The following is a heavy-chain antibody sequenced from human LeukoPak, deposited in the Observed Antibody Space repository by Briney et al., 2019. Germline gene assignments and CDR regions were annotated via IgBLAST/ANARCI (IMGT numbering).Heavy chain of an antibody. CDR2: ISSSSSYI. V-gene: IGHV3-21*01. Sequence: GGSLRLSCAASGFTFSSYSMNWVRQAPGKGLEWVSSISSSSSYIYYADSVKGRFTISRDNAKNSLYLQMNSLRAEDTAVYYCARDGYSSGWYRDDAFDIWGQGTMVTVSS. D-gene: IGHD6-19*01. J-gene: IGHJ3*02. CDR1: GFTFSSYS. CDR3: ARDGYSSGWYRDDAFDI.